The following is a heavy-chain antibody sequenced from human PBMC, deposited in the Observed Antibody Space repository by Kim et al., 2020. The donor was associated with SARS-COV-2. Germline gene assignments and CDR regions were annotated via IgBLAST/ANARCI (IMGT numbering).Heavy chain of an antibody. V-gene: IGHV1-18*04. J-gene: IGHJ4*02. CDR1: GYTFTVYG. Sequence: ASVKVSCKASGYTFTVYGISWVRQAPGQGLEWMGWISPYNGDTRYVQKFQGRVTLTTDTSTNTAYMELRSLRSDDTAFYYCIREGDAGGGSYYFAYWGQGTRVTVSS. D-gene: IGHD2-8*02. CDR3: IREGDAGGGSYYFAY. CDR2: ISPYNGDT.